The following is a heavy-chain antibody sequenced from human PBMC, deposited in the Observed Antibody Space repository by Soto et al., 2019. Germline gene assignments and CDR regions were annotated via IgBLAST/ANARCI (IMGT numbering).Heavy chain of an antibody. V-gene: IGHV3-30-3*01. D-gene: IGHD7-27*01. CDR2: ISYDGSNK. Sequence: GGSLRLSCAASGFTFSSYAMHWVRQAPGKGLEWVAVISYDGSNKYYADSVKGRFTISRDNSKNTLHLQMNSLRAEDTAVYYCARTKLGNWYFDLWGRGTLVTVSS. J-gene: IGHJ2*01. CDR1: GFTFSSYA. CDR3: ARTKLGNWYFDL.